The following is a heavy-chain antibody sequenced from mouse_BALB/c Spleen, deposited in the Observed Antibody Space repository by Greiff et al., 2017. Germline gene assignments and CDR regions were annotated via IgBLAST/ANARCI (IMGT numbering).Heavy chain of an antibody. V-gene: IGHV1S81*02. D-gene: IGHD2-1*01. CDR1: GYTFTSYY. CDR2: INPSNGGT. J-gene: IGHJ3*01. Sequence: QVQLQQSGAELVKPGASVKLSCKASGYTFTSYYMYWVKQRPGQGLEWIGEINPSNGGTNFNEKFKSKATLTVDKSSSTAYMQLSSLTSEDSAVYYCARDGNYEFAYWGQGTLVTVSA. CDR3: ARDGNYEFAY.